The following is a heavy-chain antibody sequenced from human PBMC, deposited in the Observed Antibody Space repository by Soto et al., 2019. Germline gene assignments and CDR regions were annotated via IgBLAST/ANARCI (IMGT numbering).Heavy chain of an antibody. J-gene: IGHJ6*02. CDR1: GFTFSSYS. CDR3: SRDGDYYYYVMDV. Sequence: EVQLVASGGGLVQPGGSLRLYCAASGFTFSSYSMNWVRQAPGKGLEWVSYISSSSSIIYYADSVTGRFTISRDNAKNSLELEMNSLRYEDTAVYYCSRDGDYYYYVMDVWGQGTTVTVSS. V-gene: IGHV3-48*02. D-gene: IGHD3-16*01. CDR2: ISSSSSII.